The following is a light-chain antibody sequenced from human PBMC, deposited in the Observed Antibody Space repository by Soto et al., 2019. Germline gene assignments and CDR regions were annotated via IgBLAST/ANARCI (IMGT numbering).Light chain of an antibody. CDR1: SGFVGSFSL. CDR2: EGH. V-gene: IGLV2-23*01. J-gene: IGLJ1*01. CDR3: CSYGVSACPYV. Sequence: QFVLAQPASVSGSPGQSITISCTGTSGFVGSFSLVSWYQQHPGKAPKVMISEGHRRPSGVPDRFSGSTSVNSASLTISGLQADDEGDYYCCSYGVSACPYVFGAGIKVT.